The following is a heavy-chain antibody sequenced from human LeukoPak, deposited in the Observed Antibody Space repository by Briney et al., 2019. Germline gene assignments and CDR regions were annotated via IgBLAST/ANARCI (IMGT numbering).Heavy chain of an antibody. CDR3: ARVRKEYQLLLFDY. CDR2: IYSGGST. J-gene: IGHJ4*02. V-gene: IGHV3-53*01. D-gene: IGHD2-2*01. Sequence: GGSLRLSCAASGLTVSSNYMSWVRQAPGMGLEWVSVIYSGGSTYYADSVKGRFTISRDNSKNTLYLQMNSLRAEDTAVYYCARVRKEYQLLLFDYWGQGTLVTVSS. CDR1: GLTVSSNY.